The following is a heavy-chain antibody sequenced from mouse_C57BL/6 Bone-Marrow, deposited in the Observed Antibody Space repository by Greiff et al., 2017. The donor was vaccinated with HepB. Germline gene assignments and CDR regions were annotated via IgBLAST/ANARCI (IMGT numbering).Heavy chain of an antibody. CDR1: GFTFSSYA. CDR2: ISDGGSYT. V-gene: IGHV5-4*01. J-gene: IGHJ4*01. CDR3: ASDPRLAMDY. Sequence: EVQLVESGGGLVKPGGSLKLSCAASGFTFSSYAMSWVRQTPEKRLEWVATISDGGSYTYYPDNVKGRFTISRDNAKNNLYLQMSHLKSEDTAMYYCASDPRLAMDYWGQGTSVTVSS.